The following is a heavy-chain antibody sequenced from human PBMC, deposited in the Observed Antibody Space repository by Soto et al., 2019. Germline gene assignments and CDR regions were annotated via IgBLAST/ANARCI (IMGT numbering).Heavy chain of an antibody. CDR3: AKSGSSGWYGWFDP. CDR2: IYWNDDK. V-gene: IGHV2-5*01. J-gene: IGHJ5*02. CDR1: GFSLRTSGVG. Sequence: SGPTLVNPTQTLTLTCSFSGFSLRTSGVGVGWIRQPPGKALEWLGFIYWNDDKHYSPSLKSRLTITKDTSKNQVVLTMTNMDPVDTATYYCAKSGSSGWYGWFDPWGQGTLVTVSS. D-gene: IGHD6-19*01.